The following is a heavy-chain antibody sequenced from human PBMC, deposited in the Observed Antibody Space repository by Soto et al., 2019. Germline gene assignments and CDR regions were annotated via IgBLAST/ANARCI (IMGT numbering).Heavy chain of an antibody. D-gene: IGHD6-19*01. Sequence: QVQLVQSGAEMKNPGSSVKVSCQASGDTFSRYTISWVRQAPGHGLEWLGRIIPFLGIVESAQKFQGRVTITADKSTSTADMDLSSLKSEDTAVYYCARGVGGISSGWCYFDYWGQGTLVIVSS. CDR1: GDTFSRYT. CDR2: IIPFLGIV. J-gene: IGHJ4*02. V-gene: IGHV1-69*02. CDR3: ARGVGGISSGWCYFDY.